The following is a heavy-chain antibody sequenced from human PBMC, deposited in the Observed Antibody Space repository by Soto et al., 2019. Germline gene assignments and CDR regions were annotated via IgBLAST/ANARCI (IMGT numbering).Heavy chain of an antibody. CDR3: ARVVFVVAATYFDY. CDR1: GGSISSYY. D-gene: IGHD2-15*01. V-gene: IGHV4-59*01. J-gene: IGHJ4*02. Sequence: PSETLSLTCTVSGGSISSYYWSWIRQPPGKGLEWIGYIYYSGSTNYNPSLKSRVTISVDTSKNQFSLKLSSVTAADTAVYYCARVVFVVAATYFDYWGQGTLVTVSS. CDR2: IYYSGST.